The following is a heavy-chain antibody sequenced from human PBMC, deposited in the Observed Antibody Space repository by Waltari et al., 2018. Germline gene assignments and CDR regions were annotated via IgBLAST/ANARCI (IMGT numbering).Heavy chain of an antibody. CDR1: GGSISSSRYY. D-gene: IGHD5-18*01. Sequence: QLQLQESGPGLVKPSETLSLTCTVSGGSISSSRYYWGWSRQPPGKGLEWIGGIYYSGGTYYSPSLKSRVTISVDTSKNQFSLKLSSVTAADTAVYYCARTIPAMGLRWGQGTLVTVSS. V-gene: IGHV4-39*01. CDR3: ARTIPAMGLR. CDR2: IYYSGGT. J-gene: IGHJ4*02.